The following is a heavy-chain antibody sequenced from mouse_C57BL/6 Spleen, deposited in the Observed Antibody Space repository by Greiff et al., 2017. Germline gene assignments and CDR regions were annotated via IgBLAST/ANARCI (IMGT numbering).Heavy chain of an antibody. V-gene: IGHV1-15*01. CDR2: IDPETGGT. Sequence: QVQLQQSGAELVRPGASVTLSCKASGYTFTDYEMHWVKQTPVHGLEWIGAIDPETGGTAYNQKFKGKAILAADKSSSTAYMALRSLTSEDSAVYYCTRSDYEAYWGQGTLVTVSA. J-gene: IGHJ3*01. CDR1: GYTFTDYE. D-gene: IGHD2-4*01. CDR3: TRSDYEAY.